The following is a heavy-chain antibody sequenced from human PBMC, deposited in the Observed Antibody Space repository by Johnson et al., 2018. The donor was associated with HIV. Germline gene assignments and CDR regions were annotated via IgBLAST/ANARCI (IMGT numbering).Heavy chain of an antibody. J-gene: IGHJ3*02. Sequence: QVQLVESGGGVVQPGGSLRLSCAASGFTFSSYAMHWVRQAPGKGLEWVAVISYDGSNKYYADSVKGRFTLSRNNSKNTLYLQMNSLRAEDTAVYYCAKGHCIAAAGVGAACHAFDIWGQGTMVNVSS. CDR1: GFTFSSYA. V-gene: IGHV3-30-3*02. CDR2: ISYDGSNK. CDR3: AKGHCIAAAGVGAACHAFDI. D-gene: IGHD6-13*01.